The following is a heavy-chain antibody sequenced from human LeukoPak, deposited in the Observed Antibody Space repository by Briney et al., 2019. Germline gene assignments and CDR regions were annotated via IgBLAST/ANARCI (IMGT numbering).Heavy chain of an antibody. J-gene: IGHJ4*02. CDR1: GGSISSYY. D-gene: IGHD3-10*01. CDR2: INHSGST. Sequence: PSETLSLTCTVSGGSISSYYWSWIRQPPGKGLEWIGEINHSGSTNYNPSLKSRVTISVDTSKNQFSLKLSSVTAADTAVYYCARVIVWFGESVFDYWGQGTLVTVSS. CDR3: ARVIVWFGESVFDY. V-gene: IGHV4-34*01.